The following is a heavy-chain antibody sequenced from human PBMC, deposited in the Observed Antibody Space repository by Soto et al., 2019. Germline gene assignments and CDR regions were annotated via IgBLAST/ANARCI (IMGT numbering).Heavy chain of an antibody. CDR1: GGSISSGGYY. V-gene: IGHV4-31*03. CDR3: ARERAEYISRPIDY. CDR2: TYYSGST. J-gene: IGHJ4*02. Sequence: SETLSLTCTVSGGSISSGGYYWSWIRQHPGKGLEWIGYTYYSGSTYYNPSLKSRVTISVDTSKNQFSLKLSSVTAADTAVYYCARERAEYISRPIDYWGQGTLVTVSS. D-gene: IGHD3-9*01.